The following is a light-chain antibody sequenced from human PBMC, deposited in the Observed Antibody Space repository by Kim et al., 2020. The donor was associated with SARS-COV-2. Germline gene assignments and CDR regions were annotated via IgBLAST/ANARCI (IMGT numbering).Light chain of an antibody. CDR3: QQSYSTPPA. J-gene: IGKJ4*01. Sequence: DIQMTQSPSSLSASVGDRVTITCRASQSISSYINWYQQKPGKAPKLLIYAASSLQSGVPSRFSGSGSGTDFTLTISSLQPEDFATYYCQQSYSTPPAFGGGTKVDIK. CDR1: QSISSY. V-gene: IGKV1-39*01. CDR2: AAS.